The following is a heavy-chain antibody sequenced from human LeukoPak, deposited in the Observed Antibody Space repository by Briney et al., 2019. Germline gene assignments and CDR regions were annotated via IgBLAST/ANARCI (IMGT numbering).Heavy chain of an antibody. CDR1: GFTFSSYA. D-gene: IGHD3-22*01. CDR2: ISGSGGST. V-gene: IGHV3-23*01. J-gene: IGHJ4*02. Sequence: GASLRLSCAASGFTFSSYAMSWVRQAPGKGLEWVSAISGSGGSTYYADSVKGRFTISRDNSKNTLYLQMNNLRAEDTAVYYCAKKYYYDSSGYYPTEWFDYWGQGTLVTVSS. CDR3: AKKYYYDSSGYYPTEWFDY.